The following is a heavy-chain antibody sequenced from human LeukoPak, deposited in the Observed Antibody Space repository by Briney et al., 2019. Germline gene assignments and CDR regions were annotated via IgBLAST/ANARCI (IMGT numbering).Heavy chain of an antibody. J-gene: IGHJ4*02. CDR3: ARAFQSLGGLSLPDY. V-gene: IGHV7-4-1*02. CDR1: GYTFTNYA. CDR2: IHPSTGNP. D-gene: IGHD3-16*02. Sequence: ASVKVSCKASGYTFTNYAMNWVRQAPGQGLEWRGWIHPSTGNPTDAPGFTGRFVFSLDTSVSTTYLQISSLKAEDTAVYFCARAFQSLGGLSLPDYWGQGTLVTVSS.